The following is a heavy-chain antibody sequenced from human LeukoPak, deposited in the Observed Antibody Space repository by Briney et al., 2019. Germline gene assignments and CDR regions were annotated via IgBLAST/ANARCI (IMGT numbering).Heavy chain of an antibody. CDR3: ARDIVVVPAAMGYNWFDP. CDR1: GYTFTGYY. Sequence: ASVKVSCKASGYTFTGYYMHWVRQAPGQGLEWMGWINPNSGGTNYAQKFQGRVTMTRDTSISTAYMELSRLRSDDTAVYYCARDIVVVPAAMGYNWFDPWGQGTLVTVSS. D-gene: IGHD2-2*01. V-gene: IGHV1-2*02. J-gene: IGHJ5*02. CDR2: INPNSGGT.